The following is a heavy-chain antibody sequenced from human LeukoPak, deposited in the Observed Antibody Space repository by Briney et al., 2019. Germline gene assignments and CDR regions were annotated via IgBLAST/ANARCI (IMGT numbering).Heavy chain of an antibody. CDR3: ARAYMDY. CDR2: DYYSGST. CDR1: GGSVSSGSYY. V-gene: IGHV4-61*01. D-gene: IGHD1-14*01. J-gene: IGHJ4*02. Sequence: PSETLSLTCTVSGGSVSSGSYYWSWIRQPPGKGLEWIGYDYYSGSTNYNPSLKSRVTISVDTSKNQFSLKLSSVTAADTAVYYCARAYMDYWGQGTLVTVSS.